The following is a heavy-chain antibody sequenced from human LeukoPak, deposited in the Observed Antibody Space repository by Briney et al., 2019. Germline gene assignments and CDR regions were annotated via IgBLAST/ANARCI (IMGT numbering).Heavy chain of an antibody. CDR3: ARQAGYSSSWVDY. CDR2: IDPSDSYT. Sequence: LGESLKISCKGSGYSFTSYWISWVRQMPGKGLEWMGRIDPSDSYTNYSPSFQGHVTISADKSISTAYLQWSSLKASDTAMYYCARQAGYSSSWVDYWGQGTLVTVSS. CDR1: GYSFTSYW. J-gene: IGHJ4*02. V-gene: IGHV5-10-1*01. D-gene: IGHD6-13*01.